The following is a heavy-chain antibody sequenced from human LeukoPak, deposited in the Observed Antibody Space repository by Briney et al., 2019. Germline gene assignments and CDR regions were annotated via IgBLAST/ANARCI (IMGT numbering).Heavy chain of an antibody. CDR1: GYTFTSYG. D-gene: IGHD1-1*01. V-gene: IGHV1-18*01. Sequence: GASVKVSCKASGYTFTSYGISWVRQAPGQGLEWMGWISAYNGNTNYAQKLQGRVTMTTDTSTSTAYMELRSLRSDDTAVYYCARELNWNDEKTFDYWGQGTLVTVSS. CDR2: ISAYNGNT. J-gene: IGHJ4*02. CDR3: ARELNWNDEKTFDY.